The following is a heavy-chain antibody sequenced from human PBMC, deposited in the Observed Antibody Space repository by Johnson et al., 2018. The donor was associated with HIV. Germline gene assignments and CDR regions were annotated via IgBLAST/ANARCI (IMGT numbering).Heavy chain of an antibody. J-gene: IGHJ3*02. CDR2: ISGSSSAI. CDR1: GLIFSDYY. CDR3: ARESSPWGGDYAGYGLDI. Sequence: QVQLVESGGGLVQPGGSLRVSCAASGLIFSDYYMSWIRQAPGKGLEWVSSISGSSSAIYYADSVKGRFTISRDNARTSLYLQMNSLRAEDTAVYYCARESSPWGGDYAGYGLDIWGQGTRVAVSS. D-gene: IGHD4-17*01. V-gene: IGHV3-11*04.